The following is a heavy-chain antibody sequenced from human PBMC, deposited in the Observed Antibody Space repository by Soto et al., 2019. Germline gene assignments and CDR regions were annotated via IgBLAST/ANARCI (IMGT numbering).Heavy chain of an antibody. CDR3: ARDAPLVGAPEYFQH. CDR1: GYTFTGYY. J-gene: IGHJ1*01. CDR2: INPNSGGT. V-gene: IGHV1-2*02. D-gene: IGHD1-26*01. Sequence: ASVKVSCKASGYTFTGYYMHWVRRAPGQGLEWMGWINPNSGGTNYAQKFQGRVTMTRDTSVSTAYMELSRLRSDDTAVYYCARDAPLVGAPEYFQHWGQGTLVTVSS.